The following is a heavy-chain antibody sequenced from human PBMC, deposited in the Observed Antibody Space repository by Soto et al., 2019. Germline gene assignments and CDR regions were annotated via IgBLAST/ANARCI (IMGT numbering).Heavy chain of an antibody. D-gene: IGHD3-22*01. Sequence: ASVKVSCKASGYTFTSYGISWVRQAPGQGLEWMGWISAYNGNTNYAQKLQGRVTMTTDTSTSTAYMELRSLRSDDTAVYYRARVLGSSGYRKKDAFDIWGQGTMVTVSS. CDR2: ISAYNGNT. CDR1: GYTFTSYG. J-gene: IGHJ3*02. CDR3: ARVLGSSGYRKKDAFDI. V-gene: IGHV1-18*04.